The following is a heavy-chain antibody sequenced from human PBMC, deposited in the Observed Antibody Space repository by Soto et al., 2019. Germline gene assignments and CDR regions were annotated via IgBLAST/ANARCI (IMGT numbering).Heavy chain of an antibody. J-gene: IGHJ2*01. CDR3: AQNGGSGRRYSDL. D-gene: IGHD3-10*01. CDR2: ISGSSSSI. CDR1: TFSFSTYT. Sequence: EVELVESGGGLVQPGGSLRLSCAASTFSFSTYTMNWVRQAPGKGLEWISYISGSSSSIKYADSVKGRFTISRDNAKNSLYLQMNSLIAEDTAVYYCAQNGGSGRRYSDLWGRGTLVTVSS. V-gene: IGHV3-48*01.